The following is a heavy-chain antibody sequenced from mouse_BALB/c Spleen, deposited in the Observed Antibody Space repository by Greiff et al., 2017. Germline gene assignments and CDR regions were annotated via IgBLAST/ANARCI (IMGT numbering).Heavy chain of an antibody. Sequence: EVQGVESGPGLVKPGASVKMSCKASGYTFTSYVMHWVKQKPGQGLEWIGYINPYNDGTKYNEKFKGKATLTSDKSSSTAYMELSSLTSEDSAVYYCAREDYYGNYWFAYWGQGTLVTVSA. D-gene: IGHD2-1*01. CDR1: GYTFTSYV. CDR2: INPYNDGT. V-gene: IGHV1-14*01. J-gene: IGHJ3*01. CDR3: AREDYYGNYWFAY.